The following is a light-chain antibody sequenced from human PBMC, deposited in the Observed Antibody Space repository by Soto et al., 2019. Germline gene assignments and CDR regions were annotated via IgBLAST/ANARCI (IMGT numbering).Light chain of an antibody. CDR2: AAS. J-gene: IGKJ3*01. Sequence: DIQMTQSPSSVSASVGDRVTVTRRASQGIDSWLVWYQQKPGKAPKLLIYAASSLQSGVPSRFSGSGSGTDFTLTISNLQPEDFATDYCQQAHSFPFTFGPGTKVDIQ. V-gene: IGKV1-12*01. CDR1: QGIDSW. CDR3: QQAHSFPFT.